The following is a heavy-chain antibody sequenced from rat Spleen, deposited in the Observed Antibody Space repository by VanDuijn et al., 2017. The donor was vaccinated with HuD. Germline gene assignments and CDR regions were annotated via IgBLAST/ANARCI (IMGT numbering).Heavy chain of an antibody. J-gene: IGHJ2*01. CDR1: GYFITSNY. CDR2: ISYSGST. Sequence: EVQLQESGPGLVKPSQSLSLTCSVTGYFITSNYWGWIRKFPGNKMEWMGYISYSGSTSYNPSLKSRISITRDTSKNQFFLQLNSVTTEDTATYYCASNDYWGQGVMVTVSS. CDR3: ASNDY. V-gene: IGHV3-1*01.